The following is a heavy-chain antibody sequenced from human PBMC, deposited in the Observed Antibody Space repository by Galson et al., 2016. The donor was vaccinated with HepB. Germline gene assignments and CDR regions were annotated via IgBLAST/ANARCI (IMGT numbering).Heavy chain of an antibody. V-gene: IGHV3-33*01. Sequence: SLRLSCAASGFTFSNYGIHWVRQAPGKGLEWVAVIWYDGNNKYYAYSVKGRFTIPRDNSKKTLYLQMNSLRGEDTAVYYCARDVTVAGTVLDYWGQGILVTVSS. CDR1: GFTFSNYG. CDR2: IWYDGNNK. J-gene: IGHJ4*02. CDR3: ARDVTVAGTVLDY. D-gene: IGHD4-23*01.